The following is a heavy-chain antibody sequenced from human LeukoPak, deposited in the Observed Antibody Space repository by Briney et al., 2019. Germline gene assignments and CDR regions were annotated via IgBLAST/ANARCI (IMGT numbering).Heavy chain of an antibody. CDR1: GYTLTELS. D-gene: IGHD6-13*01. V-gene: IGHV1-24*01. J-gene: IGHJ6*02. CDR2: FDPEDGET. CDR3: ATETPYSSSWYNRWGYYHYGMDV. Sequence: ASVKVSCKVSGYTLTELSMHWVRQAPGKGLEWMGGFDPEDGETIYAQKFQGRVTMTEDTSTDTAYMKLSSLRSEDTAVYYCATETPYSSSWYNRWGYYHYGMDVWGQGTTVTVSS.